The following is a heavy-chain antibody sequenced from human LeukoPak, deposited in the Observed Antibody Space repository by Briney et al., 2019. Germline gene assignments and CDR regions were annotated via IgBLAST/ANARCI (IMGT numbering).Heavy chain of an antibody. CDR1: GGSFSGYY. CDR3: ARGPGFLEWLLSPNFDY. D-gene: IGHD3-3*01. V-gene: IGHV4-34*01. Sequence: SXXLSLTCAVYGGSFSGYYWSWVRQHQGKGMEWIGEINHSGSNNYNRSLKSRVTISVDTSKNHFSLKLSSVTAADTAVYYCARGPGFLEWLLSPNFDYWGQGTLVTVSS. CDR2: INHSGSN. J-gene: IGHJ4*02.